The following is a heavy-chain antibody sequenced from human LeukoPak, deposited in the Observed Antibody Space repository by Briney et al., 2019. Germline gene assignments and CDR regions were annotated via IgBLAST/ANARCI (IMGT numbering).Heavy chain of an antibody. Sequence: SETLSLTCTVSGGSISVYYWNWIRQPAGKGLEWIGRMYTSGSTNYNPSLKSRVTMSLDTSKNQFSLKLSSVTAADTAVYYCATFYGDGNDYWGQGTLVTVSS. CDR3: ATFYGDGNDY. CDR2: MYTSGST. J-gene: IGHJ4*02. D-gene: IGHD4-17*01. V-gene: IGHV4-4*07. CDR1: GGSISVYY.